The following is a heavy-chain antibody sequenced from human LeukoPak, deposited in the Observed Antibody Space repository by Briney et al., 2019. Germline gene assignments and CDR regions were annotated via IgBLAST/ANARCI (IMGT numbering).Heavy chain of an antibody. J-gene: IGHJ6*03. CDR3: ARGAYDSSGYYYWGYYYYMDV. CDR2: IYPGDSDT. CDR1: GYSFTNYW. V-gene: IGHV5-51*01. D-gene: IGHD3-22*01. Sequence: GESLKISCKGSGYSFTNYWIGWVRQMPGKGLEWMGIIYPGDSDTRYSPSFQGQVTISADKSISTAYLQWSSLKASDTAMYYCARGAYDSSGYYYWGYYYYMDVWGKGTTVTISS.